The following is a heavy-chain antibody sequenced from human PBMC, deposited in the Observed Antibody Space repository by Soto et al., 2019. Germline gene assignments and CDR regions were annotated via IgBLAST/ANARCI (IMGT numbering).Heavy chain of an antibody. Sequence: GGSLRLSCAASTFTFSSYAMHWVRQAPGKGLEWVAFISSDGSNNFYADSVIGRFTISRDNTKNTLYLQMNSLRAEDTAVYYCAHGGGLYYYDSGTYYNDYWGQGTLVTVSS. D-gene: IGHD3-10*01. V-gene: IGHV3-30-3*01. CDR1: TFTFSSYA. CDR2: ISSDGSNN. J-gene: IGHJ4*02. CDR3: AHGGGLYYYDSGTYYNDY.